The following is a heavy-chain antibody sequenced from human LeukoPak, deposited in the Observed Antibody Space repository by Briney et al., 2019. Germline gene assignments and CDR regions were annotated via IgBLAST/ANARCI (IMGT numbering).Heavy chain of an antibody. CDR3: TSSSGWYDYWFDP. D-gene: IGHD6-19*01. J-gene: IGHJ5*02. V-gene: IGHV3-23*01. CDR1: GFTFSDYY. CDR2: ISGSGGST. Sequence: GGSLRLSCAASGFTFSDYYMSWIRQAPGKGLEWVSAISGSGGSTYYADSVKGRFTISRDNSKNTLYLQMNSLRAEDTAVYYCTSSSGWYDYWFDPWGQGTLVTVSS.